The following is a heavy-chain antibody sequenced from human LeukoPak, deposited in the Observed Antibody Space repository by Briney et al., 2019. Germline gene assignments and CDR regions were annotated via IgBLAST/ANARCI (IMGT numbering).Heavy chain of an antibody. V-gene: IGHV1-2*02. J-gene: IGHJ3*02. D-gene: IGHD3-10*01. Sequence: PGGSLRLSCAASGFTFTNYDISWVRQAPGQGLEWMGWINPNSGGTNYAQKFQGRVTMTRDTSISTAYMELSRLRSDDTAVYYCARDPPFFGGDAFDIWGQGTMVTVSS. CDR1: GFTFTNYD. CDR3: ARDPPFFGGDAFDI. CDR2: INPNSGGT.